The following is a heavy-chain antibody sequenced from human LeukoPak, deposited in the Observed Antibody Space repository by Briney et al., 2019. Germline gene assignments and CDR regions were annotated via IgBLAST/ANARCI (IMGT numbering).Heavy chain of an antibody. CDR1: GCTFTSYA. Sequence: ASVKVSCKASGCTFTSYAISWVRQAPGQGLEWMGGIIPIFGTANYAQKFRGRVTITSDKSTRTAYMELRSLRPEDTAVYYCARINDSRVPPHFDYWGQGTLVTASS. D-gene: IGHD3-16*01. CDR2: IIPIFGTA. J-gene: IGHJ4*02. V-gene: IGHV1-69*06. CDR3: ARINDSRVPPHFDY.